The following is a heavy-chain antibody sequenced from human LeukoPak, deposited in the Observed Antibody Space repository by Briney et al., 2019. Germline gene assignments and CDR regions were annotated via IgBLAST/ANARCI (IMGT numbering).Heavy chain of an antibody. CDR1: GGSIRSYY. Sequence: SETLSLTCTVSGGSIRSYYWSWIRQPPGKGLEWIGYIYYSGSTNYNPSLKSRVTISVDTSKNQFSLKLSSVTAADTAVYYCARVSVTMVRGVPPPYWYFDLWGRGTLVTVSS. D-gene: IGHD3-10*01. J-gene: IGHJ2*01. CDR2: IYYSGST. CDR3: ARVSVTMVRGVPPPYWYFDL. V-gene: IGHV4-59*01.